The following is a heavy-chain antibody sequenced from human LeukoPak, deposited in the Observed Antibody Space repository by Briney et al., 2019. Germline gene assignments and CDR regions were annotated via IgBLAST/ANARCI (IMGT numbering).Heavy chain of an antibody. J-gene: IGHJ6*03. CDR1: DFSVSTNF. CDR2: LYTVGTT. V-gene: IGHV3-53*01. D-gene: IGHD4-17*01. CDR3: AKECDYGDYYHPYYMDV. Sequence: GGSLRLSCAASDFSVSTNFMSWVRQAPGKGLEWVSVLYTVGTTYYADSVKGRFTISRDNSKNTLYLQMNSLRAEDTAIYYCAKECDYGDYYHPYYMDVWGKGTTVTISS.